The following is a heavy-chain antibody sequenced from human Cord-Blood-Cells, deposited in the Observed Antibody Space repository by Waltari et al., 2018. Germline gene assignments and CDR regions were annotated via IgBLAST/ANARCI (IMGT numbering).Heavy chain of an antibody. V-gene: IGHV5-51*01. Sequence: EVQLVQSGAEVKKPGESLKISCKGSGYSFTSYWIGWVRQMPGKGLEWIGIIYPGDSDTRYSPSFQGQVTISADKSISTAYLQWSSLKASDTAMYYCARQGCSSTSCYNGLDPWGQGTLVTVSS. CDR2: IYPGDSDT. J-gene: IGHJ5*02. CDR3: ARQGCSSTSCYNGLDP. CDR1: GYSFTSYW. D-gene: IGHD2-2*01.